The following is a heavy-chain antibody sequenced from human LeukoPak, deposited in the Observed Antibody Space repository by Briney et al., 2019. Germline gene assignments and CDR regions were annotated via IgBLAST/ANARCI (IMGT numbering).Heavy chain of an antibody. J-gene: IGHJ4*02. CDR3: AMGLMSASGGPAGDY. D-gene: IGHD2-2*01. V-gene: IGHV1-8*03. CDR1: GYTFTSYD. Sequence: GASVKVSCKASGYTFTSYDINGVRQATGQGLEWMGWMNPNSGNTGYAQKFQGRVTITRNTSISTAYMELSSLRSEDTAVYYSAMGLMSASGGPAGDYWGQGTLVTVSS. CDR2: MNPNSGNT.